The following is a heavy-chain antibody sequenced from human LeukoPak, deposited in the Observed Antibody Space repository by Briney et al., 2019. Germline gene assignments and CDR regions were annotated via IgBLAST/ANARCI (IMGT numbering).Heavy chain of an antibody. CDR1: GFSLSTSGVA. CDR2: IYWNADK. Sequence: SGPTLVNPTQPLTLTCTFSGFSLSTSGVAVGWIRQPPVKALEWLAHIYWNADKYYSLSLKTRLTITKDTSKNQVVLTMTNMDPVDTATYYCAHLTATAYFYDYWGQGTLVTVSS. V-gene: IGHV2-5*01. CDR3: AHLTATAYFYDY. D-gene: IGHD5-18*01. J-gene: IGHJ4*02.